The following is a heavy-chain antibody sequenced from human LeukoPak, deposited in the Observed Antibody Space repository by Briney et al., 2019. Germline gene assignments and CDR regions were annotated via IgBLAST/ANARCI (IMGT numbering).Heavy chain of an antibody. CDR3: ARATTVTTWLDV. CDR2: ISGSGSTI. Sequence: GGSLRLSCAASGFTFSDYYMSWIRQAPGKGLEWVSYISGSGSTIYYADSVKGRFTISRDNAKNSLYLQMNSLRAEDTAVYYCARATTVTTWLDVWGKGTTVTISS. J-gene: IGHJ6*04. V-gene: IGHV3-11*01. CDR1: GFTFSDYY. D-gene: IGHD4-17*01.